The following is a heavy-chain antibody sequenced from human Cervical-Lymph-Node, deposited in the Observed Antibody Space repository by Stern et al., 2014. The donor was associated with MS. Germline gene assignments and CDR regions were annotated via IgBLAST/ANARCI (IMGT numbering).Heavy chain of an antibody. J-gene: IGHJ4*02. D-gene: IGHD1-26*01. CDR1: GGTSSSYA. Sequence: EHLVESGAEVKKPGSSVTVSCKASGGTSSSYAINWVRQAPGQGLEWMGGIIPTFGTSNYAQEFQGRVTITADESTSTAYMELSSLRSDDTAVYYCASRNRGSYSWNFDYWGQGTLVTVSS. CDR2: IIPTFGTS. V-gene: IGHV1-69*01. CDR3: ASRNRGSYSWNFDY.